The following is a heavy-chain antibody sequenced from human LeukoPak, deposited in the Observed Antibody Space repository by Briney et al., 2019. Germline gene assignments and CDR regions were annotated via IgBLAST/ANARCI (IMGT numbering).Heavy chain of an antibody. CDR3: ASHATSWIRRWSTGY. CDR2: INTYTGNP. D-gene: IGHD5-18*01. J-gene: IGHJ4*02. Sequence: GASVKVSCKASGYTFTTYAMNWVRQAPGQGLEWMGWINTYTGNPTYAQGFTGRFVFSLDTSVSTAYLQISSLKAEDTAVYYCASHATSWIRRWSTGYWGQGTLVTVSS. CDR1: GYTFTTYA. V-gene: IGHV7-4-1*02.